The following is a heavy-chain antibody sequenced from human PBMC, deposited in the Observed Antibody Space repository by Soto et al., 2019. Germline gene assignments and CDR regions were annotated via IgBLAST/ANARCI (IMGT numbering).Heavy chain of an antibody. D-gene: IGHD3-22*01. CDR3: TTDSYSSIIVVRFDY. CDR2: IKSKTDGGTP. J-gene: IGHJ4*01. V-gene: IGHV3-15*07. CDR1: GFTFSNAW. Sequence: GGSLRLSCAASGFTFSNAWINWVRQAPGKGLEWVDRIKSKTDGGTPDYAAPVKGRFAISRDDSKNMVYLQMNSLKTEYTGIYYCTTDSYSSIIVVRFDYWGHGTLVTVSS.